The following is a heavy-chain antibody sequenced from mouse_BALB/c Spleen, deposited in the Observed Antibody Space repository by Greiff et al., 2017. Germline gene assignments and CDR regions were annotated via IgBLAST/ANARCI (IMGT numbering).Heavy chain of an antibody. V-gene: IGHV5-6-3*01. CDR3: ASSIYYGNYGAMDY. CDR1: GFTFSSYG. J-gene: IGHJ4*01. CDR2: INSNGGST. Sequence: EVKLEESGGGLVQPGGSLKLSCAASGFTFSSYGMSWVRQTPDKRLELVATINSNGGSTYYPDSVKGRFTISRDNAKNTLYLQMSSLKSEDTAMYYCASSIYYGNYGAMDYWGQGTSVTVSS. D-gene: IGHD2-1*01.